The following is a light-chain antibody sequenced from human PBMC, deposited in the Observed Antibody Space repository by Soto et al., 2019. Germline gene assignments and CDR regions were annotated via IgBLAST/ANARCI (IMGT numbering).Light chain of an antibody. J-gene: IGKJ4*01. CDR2: GAS. Sequence: DIVLTQSPGTLSLSPGERATLSCRASQSVSSSYLAWYQQKPGQAPRLLIYGASIRATGIPDRFSGSGSGTDYTLTINRLEPEVFAVYYCQQYGSSPLTFGGGTKVEIK. CDR3: QQYGSSPLT. V-gene: IGKV3-20*01. CDR1: QSVSSSY.